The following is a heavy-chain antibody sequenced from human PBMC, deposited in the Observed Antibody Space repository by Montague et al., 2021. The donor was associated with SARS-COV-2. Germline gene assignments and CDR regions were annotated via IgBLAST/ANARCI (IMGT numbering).Heavy chain of an antibody. Sequence: SETLSLTCTVSGGSISSSSYYWSWIRQPPGKGLEWIGSIYYSGSTYYNPSFKSRVTISVDTSKNQFSLKLSSVTAADTAVYYCARDFCVWPSDEGSFDSWGQGTLVTVSS. V-gene: IGHV4-39*07. CDR3: ARDFCVWPSDEGSFDS. D-gene: IGHD3-10*01. CDR1: GGSISSSSYY. J-gene: IGHJ4*02. CDR2: IYYSGST.